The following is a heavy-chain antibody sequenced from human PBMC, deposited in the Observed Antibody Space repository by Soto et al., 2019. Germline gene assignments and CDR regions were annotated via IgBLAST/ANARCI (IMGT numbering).Heavy chain of an antibody. CDR1: GFTFSSYA. V-gene: IGHV3-30-3*01. D-gene: IGHD5-12*01. Sequence: QVQLVESGGGVVQPGRSLRLSCAASGFTFSSYAMHWVRQSPGKGLEWVAVISYDGSNKYYADSVKGRFTISRDNSKNTLYLQMNRLGAEDTAVYYCARDAGYSGYDYWFDPWGQGTLVTVSS. CDR2: ISYDGSNK. CDR3: ARDAGYSGYDYWFDP. J-gene: IGHJ5*02.